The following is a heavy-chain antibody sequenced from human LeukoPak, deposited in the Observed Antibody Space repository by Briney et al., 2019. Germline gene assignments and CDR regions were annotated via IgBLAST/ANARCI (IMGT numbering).Heavy chain of an antibody. CDR2: INPNSGGT. CDR3: AFYCSSTSCYLGNDY. J-gene: IGHJ4*02. V-gene: IGHV1-2*02. CDR1: GYTSTGYY. Sequence: GASVKVSCKASGYTSTGYYMHWVRQAPGQGLEWMGWINPNSGGTNYAQKFQGRVTMTRDTSISTAYMELSRLRSDDTAVYYCAFYCSSTSCYLGNDYWGQGTLVTVSS. D-gene: IGHD2-2*01.